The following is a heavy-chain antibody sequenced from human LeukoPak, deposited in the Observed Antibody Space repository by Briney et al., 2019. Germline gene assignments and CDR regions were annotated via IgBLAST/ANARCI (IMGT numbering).Heavy chain of an antibody. D-gene: IGHD3-22*01. CDR2: IIPIFGTA. Sequence: GSSVKVSCKASGGTFSSYAISWVRQAPGQGLEWMGGIIPIFGTANYAQKFQGRVTITADESTSTAYMKLSSLRSEDTAVYYCARAPYYYDSSGYYYYYYGMDVWGQGTTVTVSS. CDR3: ARAPYYYDSSGYYYYYYGMDV. CDR1: GGTFSSYA. V-gene: IGHV1-69*01. J-gene: IGHJ6*02.